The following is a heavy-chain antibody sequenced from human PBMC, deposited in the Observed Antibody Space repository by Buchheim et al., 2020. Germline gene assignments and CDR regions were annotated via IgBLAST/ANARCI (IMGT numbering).Heavy chain of an antibody. CDR3: ASLFGVARIDY. J-gene: IGHJ4*02. D-gene: IGHD3-3*01. V-gene: IGHV4-59*06. CDR1: GFIFSNTW. CDR2: IYYSGST. Sequence: VQLVESGGGLVKPGGSLRLSCAASGFIFSNTWMSWVRQAPGKGLEWVGYIYYSGSTYYNPSLKSRVTISVDTSKNQFSLKLSSVTAADTAVYYCASLFGVARIDYWGQGTL.